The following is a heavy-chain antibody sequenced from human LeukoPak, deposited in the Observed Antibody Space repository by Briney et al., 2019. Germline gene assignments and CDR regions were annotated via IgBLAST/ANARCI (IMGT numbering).Heavy chain of an antibody. CDR1: GGSFSGYY. Sequence: SETLSLTCAVYGGSFSGYYWSWIRQPPGKGLEWIGEINHSGSTNYNPSLKSRVTISVDTSKNQFSLKLSSVTAADTAVYYCARGLMVRGLVDYWGQGTLVTVSS. CDR3: ARGLMVRGLVDY. J-gene: IGHJ4*02. V-gene: IGHV4-34*01. D-gene: IGHD3-10*01. CDR2: INHSGST.